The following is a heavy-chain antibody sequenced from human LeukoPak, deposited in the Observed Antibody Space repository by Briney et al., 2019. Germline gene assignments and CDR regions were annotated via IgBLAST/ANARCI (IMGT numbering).Heavy chain of an antibody. D-gene: IGHD2-2*01. CDR1: GGTFSSYA. V-gene: IGHV1-69*13. J-gene: IGHJ5*02. Sequence: SVKVSCKASGGTFSSYAISWVRQATGQGLEWMGGIIPIFGTANYAQKFQGRVTITADESTSTAYMELSSLRSEDTAVYYCARDGGYCSSTSFQPDNWFEPGGEGTLVTVSS. CDR2: IIPIFGTA. CDR3: ARDGGYCSSTSFQPDNWFEP.